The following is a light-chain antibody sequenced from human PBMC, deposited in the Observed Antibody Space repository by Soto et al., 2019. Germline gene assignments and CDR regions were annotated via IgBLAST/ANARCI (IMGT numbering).Light chain of an antibody. CDR2: DVT. CDR1: TSDVGGYNH. J-gene: IGLJ2*01. V-gene: IGLV2-14*03. Sequence: QSALTQPASVSGSPGQSITISCTGTTSDVGGYNHVSWYQQHPGKAPKLMIYDVTNRPSGVSNRFSGSKSGNTASLTISGLQAEDRGDFYCNSYPNPHPLVFGGGTKLTVL. CDR3: NSYPNPHPLV.